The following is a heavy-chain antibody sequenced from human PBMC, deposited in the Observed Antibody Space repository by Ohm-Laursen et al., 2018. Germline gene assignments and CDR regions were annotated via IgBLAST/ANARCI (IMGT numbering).Heavy chain of an antibody. Sequence: SETLSLTCTVSGASINSHHWSFIRQPPGKGLEWIAFVYYSGSTYYNPSLKSRVSMSVDTSNNKFSLNLNSVTAADTAVYYCARRATRPERFGYWGLGTLVTVSS. CDR3: ARRATRPERFGY. D-gene: IGHD6-6*01. V-gene: IGHV4-59*08. CDR2: VYYSGST. CDR1: GASINSHH. J-gene: IGHJ4*02.